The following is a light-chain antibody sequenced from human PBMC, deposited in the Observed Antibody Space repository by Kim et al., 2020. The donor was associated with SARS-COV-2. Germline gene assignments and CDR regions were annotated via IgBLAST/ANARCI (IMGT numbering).Light chain of an antibody. V-gene: IGKV3-20*01. Sequence: EIVLTQSPGTLSLSPGERATLSCRASQTVHNSYLAWYQQKAGQAPRLLIHGASMRATGIPDRFSGSGSGTDFTLTISRLEPEDFAVYYCQQYGSPPVAFGGGTKLEIK. CDR2: GAS. CDR3: QQYGSPPVA. CDR1: QTVHNSY. J-gene: IGKJ4*01.